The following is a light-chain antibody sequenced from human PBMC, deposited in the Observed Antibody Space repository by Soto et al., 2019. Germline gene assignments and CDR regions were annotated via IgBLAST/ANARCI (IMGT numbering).Light chain of an antibody. V-gene: IGLV2-14*01. CDR1: SSDVGGYNY. J-gene: IGLJ3*02. CDR2: EVS. CDR3: SSYTSISSLGGV. Sequence: QSALTQPASVSGSPGQSITISCTGSSSDVGGYNYVSWYQQHPGKAPKLIIYEVSNRPSGISSRFSGSKSANTASLTISGLQAEDEAEYYCSSYTSISSLGGVFGGGTKLTVL.